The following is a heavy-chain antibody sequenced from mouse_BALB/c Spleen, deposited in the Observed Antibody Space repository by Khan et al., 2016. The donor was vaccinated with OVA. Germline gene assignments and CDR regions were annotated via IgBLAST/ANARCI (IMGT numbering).Heavy chain of an antibody. J-gene: IGHJ2*01. CDR2: IDPYNGGT. Sequence: EVQLQQSGPELVKPGTSVKVSCKASGYSFTDYNMFWVKQSHGKSLEWIGYIDPYNGGTGYNQRFKGKATLTVDKSSSTAFMHLNSLTSEDSAVYYCALIYYYGTGFDYWGQGTTLTVSS. CDR3: ALIYYYGTGFDY. V-gene: IGHV1S135*01. CDR1: GYSFTDYN. D-gene: IGHD1-1*01.